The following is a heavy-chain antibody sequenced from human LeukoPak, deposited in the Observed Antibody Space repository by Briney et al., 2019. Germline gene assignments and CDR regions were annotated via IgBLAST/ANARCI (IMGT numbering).Heavy chain of an antibody. CDR2: ISISSNYK. D-gene: IGHD3-9*01. V-gene: IGHV3-21*01. CDR3: ASPHYDILTGYYGGFGY. J-gene: IGHJ4*02. Sequence: PGGSLRLSCAASGFTFTTYWMGWVRQAPGKGLEWVSSISISSNYKYYPDSLKGRFTISRDNAKNSLYLQMNSLRAEDTAVYYCASPHYDILTGYYGGFGYWGQGTLVTVSS. CDR1: GFTFTTYW.